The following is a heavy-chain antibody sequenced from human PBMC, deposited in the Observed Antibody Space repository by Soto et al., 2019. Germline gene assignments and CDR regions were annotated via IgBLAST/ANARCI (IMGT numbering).Heavy chain of an antibody. CDR2: IYYSGST. Sequence: SETLSLTCTVSGGSVSSGSYYWSWIRQPPGKGLEWIGYIYYSGSTNYNPSLKSRVTISVDTSKNQFSLKLSSVTAADTAVYYCARGFYDSSGYPGFDYWGQGTLVTVS. CDR1: GGSVSSGSYY. J-gene: IGHJ4*02. CDR3: ARGFYDSSGYPGFDY. D-gene: IGHD3-22*01. V-gene: IGHV4-61*01.